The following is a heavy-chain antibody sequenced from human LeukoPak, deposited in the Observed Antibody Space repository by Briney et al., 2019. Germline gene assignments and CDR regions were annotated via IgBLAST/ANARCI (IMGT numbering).Heavy chain of an antibody. CDR3: ARVAEMAVAGRLDY. CDR2: ISGYNGKT. V-gene: IGHV1-18*01. CDR1: RYTFTSYG. Sequence: VASVKVSCKASRYTFTSYGISWVRQAPGQGLEWTAWISGYNGKTKYAQKFQGRVTMTRDTSTSTVYMELRSLRSDDTAVYYCARVAEMAVAGRLDYWGQGTLVTVSS. J-gene: IGHJ4*02. D-gene: IGHD6-19*01.